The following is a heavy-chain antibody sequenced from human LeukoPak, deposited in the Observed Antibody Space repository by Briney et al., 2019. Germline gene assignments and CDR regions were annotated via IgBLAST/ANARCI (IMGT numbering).Heavy chain of an antibody. Sequence: GGSLRLSCAPSGLTFSHYVMSGVGQAPGKGLEWVSAINGSGGSTYYADSVKGRFTISRDNSKNTLYLQMNSLRAEDTAVYYCASEGDYVAYWGQGTLVTVSS. V-gene: IGHV3-23*01. CDR3: ASEGDYVAY. CDR1: GLTFSHYV. CDR2: INGSGGST. J-gene: IGHJ4*02.